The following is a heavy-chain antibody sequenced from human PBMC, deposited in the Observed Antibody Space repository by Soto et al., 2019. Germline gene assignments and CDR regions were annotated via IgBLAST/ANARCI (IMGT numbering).Heavy chain of an antibody. CDR1: GFSLSTSGVG. V-gene: IGHV2-5*01. CDR2: IYWNDDK. Sequence: QITLKESGPTLVKPTQTLTLTCTFSGFSLSTSGVGVGWIRQPPGKALEWLALIYWNDDKRYSPSLKSRLTITKDTSKNQVVLTMTNMDPVDTATYYCALSLYYYDSSYFDYWGPGTLVTVSS. CDR3: ALSLYYYDSSYFDY. D-gene: IGHD3-22*01. J-gene: IGHJ4*02.